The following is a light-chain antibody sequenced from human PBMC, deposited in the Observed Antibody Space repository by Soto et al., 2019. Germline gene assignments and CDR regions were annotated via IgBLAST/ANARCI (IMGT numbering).Light chain of an antibody. Sequence: QSVLIQPPSVSGAPGQRGTISCTGSSSNIGAGYDVNWYQQLPGTAPKLLIFANNNLPSGVPDRSSRSQSGTSAPLAIPGLQAEDEAHYYCQSYDNSLSAFVFGSGTKVTVL. CDR2: ANN. CDR3: QSYDNSLSAFV. J-gene: IGLJ1*01. V-gene: IGLV1-40*01. CDR1: SSNIGAGYD.